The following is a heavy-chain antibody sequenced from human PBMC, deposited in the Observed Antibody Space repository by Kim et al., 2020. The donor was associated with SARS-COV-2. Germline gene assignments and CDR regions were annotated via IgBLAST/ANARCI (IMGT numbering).Heavy chain of an antibody. J-gene: IGHJ6*02. Sequence: SETLSLTCAVYGGSFSGYYWSWIRQPPGKGLEWIGEINHSGSTNYNPSLKSRVTISVDTSKNQFALKLSSVTAADTAVYYCARFLGRYSYVGGMDGWGQGTTVTVSS. D-gene: IGHD5-18*01. CDR3: ARFLGRYSYVGGMDG. CDR1: GGSFSGYY. V-gene: IGHV4-34*01. CDR2: INHSGST.